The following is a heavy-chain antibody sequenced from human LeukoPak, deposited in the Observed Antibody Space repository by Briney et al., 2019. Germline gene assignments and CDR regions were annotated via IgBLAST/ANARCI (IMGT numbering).Heavy chain of an antibody. CDR3: AKDRYGSGSQADYFDY. CDR1: GFTFSSYA. V-gene: IGHV3-23*01. D-gene: IGHD3-10*01. J-gene: IGHJ4*02. Sequence: GGSLRLSCAASGFTFSSYATSWVRQAPGKGLEWVSAISGSGGSTYYADSVKGRFTISRDNSKNTLYLQMNSLRAEDTAVYYCAKDRYGSGSQADYFDYWGQGTLVTVSS. CDR2: ISGSGGST.